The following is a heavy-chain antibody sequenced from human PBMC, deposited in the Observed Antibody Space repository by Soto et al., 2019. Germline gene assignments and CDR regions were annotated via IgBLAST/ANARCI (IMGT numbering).Heavy chain of an antibody. V-gene: IGHV3-53*01. Sequence: SCKASGYTFTSYGISWVRQAPGKGLEWVSVIYSGGSTYYADSVKGRFTISRDNSKNTLYLQMNSLRAEDTAVYYCARDISRGYRTYGMDVWGQGTTVTVSS. CDR1: GYTFTSYG. D-gene: IGHD5-18*01. CDR2: IYSGGST. CDR3: ARDISRGYRTYGMDV. J-gene: IGHJ6*02.